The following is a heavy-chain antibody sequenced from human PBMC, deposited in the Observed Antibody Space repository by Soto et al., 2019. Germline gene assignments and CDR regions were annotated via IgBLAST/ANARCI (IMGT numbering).Heavy chain of an antibody. CDR1: GFTFNNYA. Sequence: EVQLLESGGGLGQPGGSLRLSCAASGFTFNNYAMSWVRQAPGKGLEWVSSISGGAYSTYYADSVKGRFSISRDNSKNTLYLQMSSPRSEDTAVYYCAKAQRVVVVATSGNDFWGQGTLVTVSS. CDR2: ISGGAYST. V-gene: IGHV3-23*01. CDR3: AKAQRVVVVATSGNDF. J-gene: IGHJ4*02. D-gene: IGHD2-15*01.